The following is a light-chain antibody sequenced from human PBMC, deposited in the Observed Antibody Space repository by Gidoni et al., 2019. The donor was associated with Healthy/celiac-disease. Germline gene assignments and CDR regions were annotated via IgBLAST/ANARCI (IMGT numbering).Light chain of an antibody. V-gene: IGKV1-5*03. CDR3: QQYNSYRVT. CDR2: KAS. Sequence: DIQMTQSPSTLSASVGDRVTITCRASQSISSWLAWYQQKPGKAPKLLIYKASSLESGVPSRFSGSGSGTEFTLTISSLQPDDFATYYCQQYNSYRVTFGQGTKVEI. CDR1: QSISSW. J-gene: IGKJ1*01.